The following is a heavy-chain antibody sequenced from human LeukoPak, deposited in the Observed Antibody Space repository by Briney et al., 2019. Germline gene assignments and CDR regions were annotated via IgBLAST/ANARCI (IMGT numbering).Heavy chain of an antibody. D-gene: IGHD3-3*01. Sequence: GGSLRLSCAASGFTVSSNYMSWVRQAPGKGLEWVSVIYSGGSTYYADSVKGRFTISRDNSKNTLYLQMNSLRAEDTAVYYCARMDFWSGYHDYWGQGTLVTVSS. CDR2: IYSGGST. CDR1: GFTVSSNY. J-gene: IGHJ4*02. CDR3: ARMDFWSGYHDY. V-gene: IGHV3-53*01.